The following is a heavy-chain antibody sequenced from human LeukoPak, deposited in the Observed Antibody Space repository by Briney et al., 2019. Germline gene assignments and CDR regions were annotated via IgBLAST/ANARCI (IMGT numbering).Heavy chain of an antibody. CDR2: IGGKPHGGTT. V-gene: IGHV3-49*04. CDR3: TRDVGGYNYGYVWFDY. Sequence: PGGSLRLSCRTSGFTFGDYAMTWVRQAPGKGLEWVGFIGGKPHGGTTQSAASVKGRFTISRDDSKSIAYLQMNSLKTEDTAVYYCTRDVGGYNYGYVWFDYWGQGTPVTVSS. J-gene: IGHJ4*02. CDR1: GFTFGDYA. D-gene: IGHD5-18*01.